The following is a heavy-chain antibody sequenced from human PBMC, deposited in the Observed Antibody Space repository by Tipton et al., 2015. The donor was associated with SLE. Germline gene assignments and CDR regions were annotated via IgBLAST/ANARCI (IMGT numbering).Heavy chain of an antibody. D-gene: IGHD4-23*01. CDR3: ARAPFGGTDY. V-gene: IGHV4-61*09. Sequence: TLSLTCTVSGGSISSGSYYWSWIRQPAGKGLEWIGHIYTSGSTNYNPSLKSRVTISVDTSKNQFSLKLSSVTAAGTAVYYCARAPFGGTDYWGQGTLVTVSS. J-gene: IGHJ4*02. CDR2: IYTSGST. CDR1: GGSISSGSYY.